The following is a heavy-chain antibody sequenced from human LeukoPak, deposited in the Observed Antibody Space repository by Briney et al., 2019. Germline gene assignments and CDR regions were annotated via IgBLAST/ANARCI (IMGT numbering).Heavy chain of an antibody. CDR1: GYRFSSYW. CDR2: IYPGDSDI. Sequence: GESLKISCKDSGYRFSSYWIAWVRQMPGKGLEYIGIIYPGDSDIRYSPSFQGLVTISPDKSISTAYLQWSSLKASDTAMYYCARQEYCSGGSCYTWFDPWGQGTLVTVSS. CDR3: ARQEYCSGGSCYTWFDP. V-gene: IGHV5-51*01. J-gene: IGHJ5*02. D-gene: IGHD2-15*01.